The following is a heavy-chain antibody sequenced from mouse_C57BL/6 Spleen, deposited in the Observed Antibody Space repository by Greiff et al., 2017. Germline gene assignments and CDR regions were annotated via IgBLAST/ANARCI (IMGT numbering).Heavy chain of an antibody. CDR2: ISYDGSN. Sequence: EVKVEESGPGLVKPSQSLSLTCSVTGYSITSGYYWNWIRQFPGNKLEWMGYISYDGSNKYNPSLKNRISITRDTSKNQFFLKLNSVTTEDTATDYCSRGDGYYGWYFDVWGTGTTVTVSS. D-gene: IGHD2-3*01. CDR1: GYSITSGYY. V-gene: IGHV3-6*01. CDR3: SRGDGYYGWYFDV. J-gene: IGHJ1*03.